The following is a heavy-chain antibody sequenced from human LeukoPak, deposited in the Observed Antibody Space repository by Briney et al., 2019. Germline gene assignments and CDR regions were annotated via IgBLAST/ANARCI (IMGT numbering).Heavy chain of an antibody. V-gene: IGHV4-59*01. CDR2: IHYSGST. J-gene: IGHJ6*03. CDR1: GGSISSYY. D-gene: IGHD5-12*01. CDR3: ARTTEGYAGGPGYSYYYYMDV. Sequence: SETLSLTCTVSGGSISSYYWIWIRQPPGKGLEWVGYIHYSGSTHYNASLKSRVTISVDKSKNQVSLKLRSVTAADPAVYYCARTTEGYAGGPGYSYYYYMDVWGKGTTVTISS.